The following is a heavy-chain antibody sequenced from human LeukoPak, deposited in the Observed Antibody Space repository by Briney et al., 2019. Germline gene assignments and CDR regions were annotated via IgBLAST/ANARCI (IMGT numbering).Heavy chain of an antibody. J-gene: IGHJ4*02. D-gene: IGHD5-18*01. CDR3: ARGTGYSYGYRPFDY. V-gene: IGHV4-34*01. CDR2: INHSGST. Sequence: SETLSLTCAVYGGSFSGYYWSWIRQPPGKGLEWIGEINHSGSTNYNPSLKSRVTTSVDTSKNQFSLKLSSVTAADTAVYYCARGTGYSYGYRPFDYWGQGTLVTVSS. CDR1: GGSFSGYY.